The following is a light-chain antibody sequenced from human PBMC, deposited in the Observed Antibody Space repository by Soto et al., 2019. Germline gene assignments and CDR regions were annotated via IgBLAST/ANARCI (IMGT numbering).Light chain of an antibody. CDR1: QSISSW. J-gene: IGKJ1*01. V-gene: IGKV1-5*01. CDR2: DAS. CDR3: QQYNTFWT. Sequence: DIQMTQSPSTLSASVGDRVTITCRASQSISSWLAWYQQKPGKAPKLLIYDASSLESGVPSRVSGSGSGTEFTLTISSLQPDDFATYYCQQYNTFWTFGPGTKVEIK.